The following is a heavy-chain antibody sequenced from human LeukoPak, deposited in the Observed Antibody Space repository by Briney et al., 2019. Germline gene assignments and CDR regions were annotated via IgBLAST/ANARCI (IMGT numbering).Heavy chain of an antibody. J-gene: IGHJ5*02. Sequence: ASVKVSCKASGYTFTSYGINWVRQATGQGLEWMGWMNPNSGNTGYAQKFQGRVTMTRNTSISTAYMELSSLRSEDTAVYYCARGDASIYCSSTSCSPRPWFDPWGQGTLVTVSS. V-gene: IGHV1-8*01. CDR2: MNPNSGNT. D-gene: IGHD2-2*01. CDR3: ARGDASIYCSSTSCSPRPWFDP. CDR1: GYTFTSYG.